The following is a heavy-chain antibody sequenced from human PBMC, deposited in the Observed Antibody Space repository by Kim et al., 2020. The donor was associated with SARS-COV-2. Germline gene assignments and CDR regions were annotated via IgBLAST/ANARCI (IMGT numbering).Heavy chain of an antibody. D-gene: IGHD5-12*01. CDR3: AREAAGVATNYFDY. V-gene: IGHV4-30-2*01. Sequence: NPSLTSRVTILVDRSKNQFSLKLSSVAAADTAVYYCAREAAGVATNYFDYRGQGTLVTVSS. J-gene: IGHJ4*02.